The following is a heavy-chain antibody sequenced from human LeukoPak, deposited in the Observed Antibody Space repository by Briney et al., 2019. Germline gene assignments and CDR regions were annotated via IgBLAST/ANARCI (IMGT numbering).Heavy chain of an antibody. J-gene: IGHJ5*02. CDR3: ARQPGAGWFDP. V-gene: IGHV5-51*01. Sequence: GESLKISCKGSGYSFTSSWIGWARQMPGKGLEWMAIINPGDPDTRYSPSFQGQVTISADKSISTVYLQWGSLKASDTATYYCARQPGAGWFDPWGQGTLVTVSS. CDR2: INPGDPDT. CDR1: GYSFTSSW. D-gene: IGHD3-10*01.